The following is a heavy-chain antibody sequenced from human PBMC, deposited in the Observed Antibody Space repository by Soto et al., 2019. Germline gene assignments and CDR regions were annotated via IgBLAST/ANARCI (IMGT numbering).Heavy chain of an antibody. Sequence: EVQLVESGGGLVQPGGSLRVSCAASGFSFSSYWMSWVRHGPGKGLEWVADINEEGTERYYAASVKGRFTISRDNGENSRYLQMNNLRVDDTALYSCAKSPMERTFHYGMEVWGQGTTVTVSS. CDR2: INEEGTER. CDR3: AKSPMERTFHYGMEV. V-gene: IGHV3-7*05. CDR1: GFSFSSYW. J-gene: IGHJ6*02. D-gene: IGHD1-26*01.